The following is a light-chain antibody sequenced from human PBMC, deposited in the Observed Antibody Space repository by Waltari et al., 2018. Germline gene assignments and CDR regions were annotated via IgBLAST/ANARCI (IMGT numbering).Light chain of an antibody. CDR2: EKT. CDR1: SSNIGNNY. CDR3: GTWDSSLSGAV. V-gene: IGLV1-51*02. Sequence: QSVLTQPPSVSAAPGQRVTIPCSGGSSNIGNNYVSWYRQFPGTAPKLLIYEKTERRSGIPGRFPGSKSGTSATLDITGLQAGDEADYYCGTWDSSLSGAVFGGGTHLTVL. J-gene: IGLJ7*01.